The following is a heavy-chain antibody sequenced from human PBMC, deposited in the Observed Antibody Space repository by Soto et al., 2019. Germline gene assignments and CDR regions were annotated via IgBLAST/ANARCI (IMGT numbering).Heavy chain of an antibody. CDR1: GGTFSKYA. CDR2: IIRMFDIS. CDR3: ATHRRAQDGDYYGMDV. V-gene: IGHV1-69*01. D-gene: IGHD2-15*01. J-gene: IGHJ6*02. Sequence: QVQLVQSVAEVKKPGSSVKVSCKASGGTFSKYAISWVRQAPGQGLEWMGGIIRMFDISNYAQKFQGRVTITAAESTSTAYMELSSLRSEDTAVYYCATHRRAQDGDYYGMDVWGQGTTVTVSS.